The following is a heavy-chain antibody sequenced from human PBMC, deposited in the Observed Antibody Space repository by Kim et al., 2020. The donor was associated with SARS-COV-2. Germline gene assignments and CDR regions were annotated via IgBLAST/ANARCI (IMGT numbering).Heavy chain of an antibody. Sequence: ASVKVSCKASGYTFTSYGISWVRQAPGQGLEWMGWISAYNGNTNYAQKLQGRVTMTTDTSTSTAYMELRSLRSDDTAVYYCAVQTGRYYYDSSGYYRFAFGYGGQGTLVPVSS. V-gene: IGHV1-18*01. CDR1: GYTFTSYG. CDR2: ISAYNGNT. D-gene: IGHD3-22*01. J-gene: IGHJ4*02. CDR3: AVQTGRYYYDSSGYYRFAFGY.